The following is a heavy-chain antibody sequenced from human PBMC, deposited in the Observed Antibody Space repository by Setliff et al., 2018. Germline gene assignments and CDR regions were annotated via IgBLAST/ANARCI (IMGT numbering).Heavy chain of an antibody. CDR1: GDTFSSYA. Sequence: ASVKVSCKASGDTFSSYAINWVRQAPGQGLEWMGGIIPIFGTANYAQKFQGRLTITTVGSTSTAYMELSSLRSEDTAAYYCARADYIRYFYMDAWGKGTTVTVSS. J-gene: IGHJ6*03. V-gene: IGHV1-69*05. CDR3: ARADYIRYFYMDA. CDR2: IIPIFGTA. D-gene: IGHD4-4*01.